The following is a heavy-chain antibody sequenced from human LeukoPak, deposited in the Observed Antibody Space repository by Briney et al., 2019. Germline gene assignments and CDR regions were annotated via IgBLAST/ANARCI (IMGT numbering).Heavy chain of an antibody. CDR1: GYTFTSYG. J-gene: IGHJ3*02. D-gene: IGHD3-16*02. CDR2: ISAYNGNT. Sequence: ASVKVSCKASGYTFTSYGISWVRQAPGQGLEWMGWISAYNGNTNYAQKLQGRVTMTTDTSTSTAYMELRSLRSDDTAVYYCTREKYYDYVWGSYRYPSNAFDIWGQGTMVTVSS. CDR3: TREKYYDYVWGSYRYPSNAFDI. V-gene: IGHV1-18*01.